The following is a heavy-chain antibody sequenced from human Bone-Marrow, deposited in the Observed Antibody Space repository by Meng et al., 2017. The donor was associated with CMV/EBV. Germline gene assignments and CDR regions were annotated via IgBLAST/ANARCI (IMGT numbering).Heavy chain of an antibody. CDR1: GFTFRSYT. Sequence: GGSLRLSCSASGFTFRSYTMHWVRQAPGKGLEWVTVISYDGINKYYADSVKGRFTISRDNSKNTLSLQMSSLRTEDTAVYYCARDGPDRGGFDIWGQGTMVTVSS. CDR3: ARDGPDRGGFDI. D-gene: IGHD3-10*01. J-gene: IGHJ3*02. CDR2: ISYDGINK. V-gene: IGHV3-30*04.